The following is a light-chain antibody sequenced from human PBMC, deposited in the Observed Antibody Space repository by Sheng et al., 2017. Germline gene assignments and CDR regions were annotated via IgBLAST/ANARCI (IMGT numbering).Light chain of an antibody. V-gene: IGKV3-20*01. CDR2: GAS. Sequence: EIVMTQSPATLSVSPGERATLSCRASQSVSSNLAWYQQKPGQAPRLLIYGASSRATGIPDRFSGSGSGTDFTLSIRRVEPEDSAVYYCQHYGSSPPGYSFGQGTKLEI. CDR3: QHYGSSPPGYS. CDR1: QSVSSN. J-gene: IGKJ2*03.